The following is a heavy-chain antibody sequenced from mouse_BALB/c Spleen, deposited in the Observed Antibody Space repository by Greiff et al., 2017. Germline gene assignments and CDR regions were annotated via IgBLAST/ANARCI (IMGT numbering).Heavy chain of an antibody. J-gene: IGHJ3*01. Sequence: VQLQQSGAELVKPGASVKMSCKAFGYTFTTYPIEWMKQNHGKSLEWIGNFHPYNDDTKYNEKFKGKAKLTVEKSSSTVYLELSRLTSDDSAVYYCARIYGSSYAWFAYWGQGTLVTVSA. CDR1: GYTFTTYP. V-gene: IGHV1-47*01. CDR2: FHPYNDDT. D-gene: IGHD1-1*01. CDR3: ARIYGSSYAWFAY.